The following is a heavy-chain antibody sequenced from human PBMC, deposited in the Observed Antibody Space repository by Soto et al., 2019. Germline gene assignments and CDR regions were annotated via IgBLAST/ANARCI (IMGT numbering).Heavy chain of an antibody. V-gene: IGHV4-39*01. Sequence: PSETLSLTCTVSGGSIGSSSDYWGWIRQPPGKGLEWIGSIYYSGSTYYNPSLKSRVTISVDTSKNQFSLKLSSVTAADTAVYYCARRASSSWADSDYWGQGTLVTVSS. CDR1: GGSIGSSSDY. D-gene: IGHD6-13*01. CDR3: ARRASSSWADSDY. J-gene: IGHJ4*02. CDR2: IYYSGST.